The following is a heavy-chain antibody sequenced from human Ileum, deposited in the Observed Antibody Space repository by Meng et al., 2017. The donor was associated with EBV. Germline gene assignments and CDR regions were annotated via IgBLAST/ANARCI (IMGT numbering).Heavy chain of an antibody. CDR3: ARDSEAADY. V-gene: IGHV7-4-1*02. CDR1: GYTFTTYG. J-gene: IGHJ4*02. D-gene: IGHD6-25*01. CDR2: INTNTGKP. Sequence: VQLVQSGFELKKPGASVRISCKASGYTFTTYGMNWVRQAPGQGLEWMGWINTNTGKPTYAQGLTGRFVFSLDTSVSTAYLQISSLKAEDTAVYYCARDSEAADYWGQGTLVTVSS.